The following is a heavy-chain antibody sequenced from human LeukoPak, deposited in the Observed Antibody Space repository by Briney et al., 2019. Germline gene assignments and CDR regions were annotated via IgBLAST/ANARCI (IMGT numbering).Heavy chain of an antibody. J-gene: IGHJ4*02. V-gene: IGHV1-2*02. CDR2: INPNSGGT. D-gene: IGHD2-2*01. CDR3: ARVPPSEYQLLFDY. Sequence: GASVKVSCKASGHTFTGYYMHWVRQAPGQGLEWMGWINPNSGGTNYAQKFQGRVTMTRDTSISTAYMELSRLRSDDTAVYYCARVPPSEYQLLFDYWGQGTLVTVSS. CDR1: GHTFTGYY.